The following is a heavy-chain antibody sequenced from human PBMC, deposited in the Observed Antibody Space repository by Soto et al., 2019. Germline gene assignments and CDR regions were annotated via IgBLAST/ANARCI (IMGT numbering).Heavy chain of an antibody. CDR3: ARPVYYGDYADHAFDI. J-gene: IGHJ3*02. D-gene: IGHD4-17*01. CDR1: GFTFTSSA. V-gene: IGHV1-69*13. Sequence: GASVKVSCKASGFTFTSSAVQWVRQAPGQGLEWMGGIIPIFGTANYAQKFQGRVTITADESTSTAYMELSSLRSEDTAVYYCARPVYYGDYADHAFDIWGQGTMVTVSS. CDR2: IIPIFGTA.